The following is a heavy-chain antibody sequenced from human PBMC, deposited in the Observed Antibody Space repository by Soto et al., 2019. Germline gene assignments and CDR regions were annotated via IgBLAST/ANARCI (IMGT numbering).Heavy chain of an antibody. V-gene: IGHV3-33*01. CDR1: GFTFSSYG. CDR2: IWYDGSNK. D-gene: IGHD2-2*01. Sequence: QVQLVESGGGVVQPGRSLRLSCAASGFTFSSYGLHWVRQAPGKGLEWVAVIWYDGSNKYYADSVKGRFTISRDNSKNTLYLQMNSLRAEDTAVYYWARGRYCSSTSCNTYGMDVWGHGTTVTVSS. CDR3: ARGRYCSSTSCNTYGMDV. J-gene: IGHJ6*02.